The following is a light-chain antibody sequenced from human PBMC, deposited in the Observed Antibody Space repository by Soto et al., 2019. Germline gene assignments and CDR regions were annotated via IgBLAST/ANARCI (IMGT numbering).Light chain of an antibody. CDR3: QQLYSYPLT. V-gene: IGKV1-5*01. CDR1: QTISSW. J-gene: IGKJ4*01. Sequence: DIQMTQSPSTLSGSVGDRVTITCRVSQTISSWLAWYQQRPGKAPKLLIYAASTLQSGVPSRFSGSGSGTEFTLTITSLQPEDFAAYYCQQLYSYPLTFGGGTKVDIK. CDR2: AAS.